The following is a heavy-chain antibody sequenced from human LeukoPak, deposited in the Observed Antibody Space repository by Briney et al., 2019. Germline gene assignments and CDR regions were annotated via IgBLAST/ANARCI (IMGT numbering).Heavy chain of an antibody. J-gene: IGHJ4*02. V-gene: IGHV3-21*01. CDR1: GFTFSGSS. CDR3: ARSPSSGKFDY. Sequence: GGSLRLSCAASGFTFSGSSMNWVRQAPGKGLEWVSYITSSSSYINYADSVKGRFTISRDNAKNSLYLQMNSLRAEDTAVYYCARSPSSGKFDYWGQGTLVTVSS. CDR2: ITSSSSYI. D-gene: IGHD6-19*01.